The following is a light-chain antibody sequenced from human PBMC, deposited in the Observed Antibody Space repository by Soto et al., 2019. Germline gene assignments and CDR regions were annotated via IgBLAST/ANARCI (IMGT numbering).Light chain of an antibody. Sequence: DIVLTQSPGTLSLSPGERATLSCRASQSVSSKYLAWYQQKPGQAPRVLIYGTSIRASGVPERFSGGGSGTDFTLTITRLEPEDFAVYYCQQSHSSPRTFGQGTTV. CDR2: GTS. CDR1: QSVSSKY. J-gene: IGKJ1*01. CDR3: QQSHSSPRT. V-gene: IGKV3-20*01.